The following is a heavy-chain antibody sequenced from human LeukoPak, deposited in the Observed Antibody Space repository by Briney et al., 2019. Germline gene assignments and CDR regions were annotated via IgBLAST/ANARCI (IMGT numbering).Heavy chain of an antibody. V-gene: IGHV3-23*01. D-gene: IGHD4-11*01. CDR2: INGGGVNT. J-gene: IGHJ4*02. CDR1: GFTFSSYA. Sequence: GGSLRLSCAASGFTFSSYAMSWVRQAPGKGLEWVSTINGGGVNTHYADSVGGRFTISRDNSKNTLLLQMNSLRDEDTAVYYCAKDLYSNYGPADYWGQGNLVTVSS. CDR3: AKDLYSNYGPADY.